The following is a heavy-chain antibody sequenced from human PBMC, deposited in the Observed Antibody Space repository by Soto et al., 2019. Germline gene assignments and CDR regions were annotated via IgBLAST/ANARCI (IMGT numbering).Heavy chain of an antibody. CDR1: GFTFSSYG. J-gene: IGHJ4*02. V-gene: IGHV3-33*01. D-gene: IGHD3-3*01. CDR2: IWYDGSNK. Sequence: QVQLVESGGGVVQPGRSLRLSCAASGFTFSSYGMHWVRQAPGKGLEWVAVIWYDGSNKYYADSVKGRFTICRDNSKNTLYLQLTSMRAEDTAVYYCARAPRGYDCWSGYYSLEYWVQGSLVTVSS. CDR3: ARAPRGYDCWSGYYSLEY.